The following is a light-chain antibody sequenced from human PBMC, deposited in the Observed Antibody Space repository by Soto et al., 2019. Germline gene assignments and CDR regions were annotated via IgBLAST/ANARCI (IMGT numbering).Light chain of an antibody. CDR1: QGISSY. Sequence: AIRMTQSPSSFSASTGDRVTITCRASQGISSYLAWYQQKPGKAPKLLIYAASTLQSGGPSRFSGSGSGTKFTLTISCLQSEDFSTYCCQQYYSYPRTFGQGTKVEIK. V-gene: IGKV1-8*01. CDR2: AAS. CDR3: QQYYSYPRT. J-gene: IGKJ1*01.